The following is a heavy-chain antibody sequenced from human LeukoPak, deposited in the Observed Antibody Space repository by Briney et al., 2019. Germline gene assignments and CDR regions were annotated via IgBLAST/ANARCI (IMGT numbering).Heavy chain of an antibody. CDR1: GFTFSSYG. Sequence: GRSLRLSCAASGFTFSSYGMHWVRQAPGKGLEWVAVISYDGSNKYYADSVKGRFTISRDNSKNTLYLQMNSLRAEDTAVYYCASPPAYCGGDCSSYFQHWGQGTLVTVSS. J-gene: IGHJ1*01. CDR3: ASPPAYCGGDCSSYFQH. CDR2: ISYDGSNK. D-gene: IGHD2-21*02. V-gene: IGHV3-30*03.